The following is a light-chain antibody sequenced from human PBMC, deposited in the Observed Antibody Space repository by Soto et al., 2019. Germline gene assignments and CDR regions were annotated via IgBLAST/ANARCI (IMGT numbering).Light chain of an antibody. Sequence: EIVLTQSPGTLSLSPGERGTLSCRASQSVTNNYLAWYQQKRGQPPRLLIHGASSRATGIPDRFSGSGSGTDFTLTISGLEPEDFAVYYCQQYSTPPMYTFGQGTQVVIK. CDR2: GAS. CDR3: QQYSTPPMYT. V-gene: IGKV3-20*01. J-gene: IGKJ2*01. CDR1: QSVTNNY.